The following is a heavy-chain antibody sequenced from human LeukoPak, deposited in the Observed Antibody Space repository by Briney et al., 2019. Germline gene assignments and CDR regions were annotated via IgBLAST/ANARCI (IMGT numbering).Heavy chain of an antibody. J-gene: IGHJ4*02. CDR1: GFTVSSNY. CDR3: ATDRYDFWSGWPDY. D-gene: IGHD3-3*01. Sequence: GGSLRLSCAASGFTVSSNYMSWVRQAPGKGLEWVSIIYTGGSTYYADSVKGRFTISRDNSKNTLYLQMNSLRPEDSAVYYCATDRYDFWSGWPDYWGQGTLVTVSS. CDR2: IYTGGST. V-gene: IGHV3-53*05.